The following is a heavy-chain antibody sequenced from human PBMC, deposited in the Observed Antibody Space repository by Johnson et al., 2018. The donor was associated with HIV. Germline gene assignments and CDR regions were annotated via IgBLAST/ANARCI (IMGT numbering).Heavy chain of an antibody. CDR1: GFTFSSYW. J-gene: IGHJ3*02. Sequence: VQLVESGGGLVQPGGSLRLSCAASGFTFSSYWMSWVRQAPGKGLEWVANIKQDGREKYYGDSVKGRFTISRDNAKNSLYLQMNSMRAEDTAVYYCARKGLVDAFDIWGQGTMVTVSS. CDR2: IKQDGREK. V-gene: IGHV3-7*05. CDR3: ARKGLVDAFDI.